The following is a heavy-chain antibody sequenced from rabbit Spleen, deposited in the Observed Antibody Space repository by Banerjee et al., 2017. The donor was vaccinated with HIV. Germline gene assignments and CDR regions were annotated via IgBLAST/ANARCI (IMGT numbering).Heavy chain of an antibody. CDR1: GFSFSDRDE. CDR3: ARDSNNYGYYFDL. CDR2: INTYTVKS. D-gene: IGHD6-1*01. J-gene: IGHJ4*01. V-gene: IGHV1S40*01. Sequence: QSLEESGGGLVKPGGTLTLTCKASGFSFSDRDEMCWVRQAPGKGLEWIACINTYTVKSVYASWATGRFTFSRTSSTTVTLQMTSLTAADTATYFCARDSNNYGYYFDLWGPGTLVTVS.